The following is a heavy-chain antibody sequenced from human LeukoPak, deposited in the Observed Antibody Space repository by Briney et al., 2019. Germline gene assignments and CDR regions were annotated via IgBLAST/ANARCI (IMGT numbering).Heavy chain of an antibody. Sequence: SETLSLTCAVYGGSFSGYYWSWIRQPPGKGLEWIEEINHSGSTNYNPSLKSRVTISVDTSKNQFSLKLSSVTAADTAVYYCATHDYAAPWGQGTLVTVSS. V-gene: IGHV4-34*01. D-gene: IGHD4-17*01. CDR3: ATHDYAAP. CDR2: INHSGST. J-gene: IGHJ5*02. CDR1: GGSFSGYY.